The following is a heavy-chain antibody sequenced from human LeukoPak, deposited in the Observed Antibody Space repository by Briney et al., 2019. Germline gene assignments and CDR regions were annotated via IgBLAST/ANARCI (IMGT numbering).Heavy chain of an antibody. CDR3: ARGDGYNPFDY. CDR2: IYYSGST. CDR1: GGSISSYY. D-gene: IGHD5-24*01. V-gene: IGHV4-59*01. J-gene: IGHJ4*02. Sequence: SETLSLTCTVSGGSISSYYWSWIRQPPGKGLEWIGYIYYSGSTNYNPSLKSRVTISVDTSKNQFSLKLSSVTAADTAVYYCARGDGYNPFDYWGQGTLVTVSS.